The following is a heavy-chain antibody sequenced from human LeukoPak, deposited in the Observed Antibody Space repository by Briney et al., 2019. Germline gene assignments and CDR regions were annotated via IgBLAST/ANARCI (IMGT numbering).Heavy chain of an antibody. Sequence: ASVTVYCTASGYTFTSYYMHWVRPAPAQGLEWVRIINPSGGSTSYARKFQGRVTMTRNTSMSTVYMVLSSLRVEDTAVYYCARVSHTSSTSCYECDYWRRGPLVSVFS. CDR1: GYTFTSYY. CDR3: ARVSHTSSTSCYECDY. D-gene: IGHD2-2*01. CDR2: INPSGGST. J-gene: IGHJ4*02. V-gene: IGHV1-46*01.